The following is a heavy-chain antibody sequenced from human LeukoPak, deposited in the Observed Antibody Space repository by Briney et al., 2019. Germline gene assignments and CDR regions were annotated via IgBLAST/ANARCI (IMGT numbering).Heavy chain of an antibody. D-gene: IGHD3-22*01. V-gene: IGHV3-23*01. CDR3: ANPPYYYDSSGYYHKGWFDP. CDR2: ISGSGGST. J-gene: IGHJ5*02. Sequence: GGSLRLSCAASGFTSSSYAMSWVRQAPGKGLEWVSAISGSGGSTYYADSVKRRFNIYRDNSKNTLYLQMNSLRAGDTAVYYFANPPYYYDSSGYYHKGWFDPWGQGTLVTVSS. CDR1: GFTSSSYA.